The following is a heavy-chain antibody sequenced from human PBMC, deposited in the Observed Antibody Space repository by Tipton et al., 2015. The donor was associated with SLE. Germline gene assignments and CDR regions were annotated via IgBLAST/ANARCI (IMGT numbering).Heavy chain of an antibody. CDR3: ARRVSGIPAAGYDAFDI. J-gene: IGHJ3*02. V-gene: IGHV4-39*01. Sequence: TLSLTCSVSGGSIKSASHYWAWSRQPPGKGREWIGTVSYGGTTHYNPSLKSRVTISVSTSKNQFSLKVNSVTAADTAVYYCARRVSGIPAAGYDAFDIWGHGTLVTVSS. CDR1: GGSIKSASHY. CDR2: VSYGGTT. D-gene: IGHD6-25*01.